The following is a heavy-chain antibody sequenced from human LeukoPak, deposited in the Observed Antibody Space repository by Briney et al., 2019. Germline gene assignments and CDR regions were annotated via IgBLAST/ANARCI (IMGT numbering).Heavy chain of an antibody. J-gene: IGHJ6*02. CDR3: ARDVWVRYYGSGSYYSRSYYYYGMDV. V-gene: IGHV4-31*03. CDR2: IYYSGST. CDR1: GGSFSSGGNY. D-gene: IGHD3-10*01. Sequence: SQTLSLTCTVSGGSFSSGGNYWSWNRQHPGQGLEWIGYIYYSGSTYYNLSLKSRVTISVDTSKNQFSLKLSSVTAADTAVYYCARDVWVRYYGSGSYYSRSYYYYGMDVWGQGTTVTVSS.